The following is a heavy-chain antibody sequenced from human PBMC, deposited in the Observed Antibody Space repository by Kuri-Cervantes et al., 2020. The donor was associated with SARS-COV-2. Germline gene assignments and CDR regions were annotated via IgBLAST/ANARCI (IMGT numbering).Heavy chain of an antibody. CDR1: GFTFDDYA. Sequence: GESLKISCAASGFTFDDYAMNWVRQAPGKGLEWVSGFNWNAGSTGYADSVKGRFTISRDNSKNTLYLQMNSLRAEDTAVYYCAKDSPRRFLEWLSDLHFDYWGQGTLVTVSS. J-gene: IGHJ4*02. D-gene: IGHD3-3*01. V-gene: IGHV3-20*04. CDR3: AKDSPRRFLEWLSDLHFDY. CDR2: FNWNAGST.